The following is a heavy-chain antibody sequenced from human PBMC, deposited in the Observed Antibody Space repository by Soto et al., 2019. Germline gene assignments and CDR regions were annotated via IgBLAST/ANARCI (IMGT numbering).Heavy chain of an antibody. Sequence: EVQLLESGGGLVQPGGSLKLSCAASGFTFSSYAMSWVRQAPGKGLEGVSAISGSGGSTYYADSVMGRFTISRDNTKHTRDMQMSSVGAEDTAVYYCANFPAPYRGGWYAPFGNWGQGPLFMVSS. CDR1: GFTFSSYA. CDR2: ISGSGGST. D-gene: IGHD6-13*01. J-gene: IGHJ1*01. CDR3: ANFPAPYRGGWYAPFGN. V-gene: IGHV3-23*01.